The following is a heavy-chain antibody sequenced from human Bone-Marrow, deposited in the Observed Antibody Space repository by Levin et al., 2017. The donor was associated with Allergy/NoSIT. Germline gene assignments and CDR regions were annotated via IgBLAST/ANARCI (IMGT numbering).Heavy chain of an antibody. CDR1: GGSFTFG. Sequence: ASVKVSCKASGGSFTFGINWVRQAPGQGLEWLGGIIPRFDVANYAQKFQGRVTISADKPTRTAYLELNRLRSEDTAVYYCARVAPFEELLQYYYAMDVWGQGTTITVAS. CDR2: IIPRFDVA. CDR3: ARVAPFEELLQYYYAMDV. J-gene: IGHJ6*02. V-gene: IGHV1-69*10. D-gene: IGHD3-10*01.